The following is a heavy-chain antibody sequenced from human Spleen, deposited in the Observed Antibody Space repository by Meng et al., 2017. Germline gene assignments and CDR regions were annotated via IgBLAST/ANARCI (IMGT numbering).Heavy chain of an antibody. J-gene: IGHJ4*02. CDR2: IYWNDDK. CDR1: GFSLSNSGVG. CDR3: AHTVGAVDY. V-gene: IGHV2-5*01. D-gene: IGHD4-17*01. Sequence: QLTLKESGPTLVQPPQTLTLTCSFSGFSLSNSGVGVGWIRQPPGKALEWLALIYWNDDKRYSPSLKSRLTITKDTSKNQVVLTMTNMDPVDTATYYCAHTVGAVDYWGQGTLVTVSS.